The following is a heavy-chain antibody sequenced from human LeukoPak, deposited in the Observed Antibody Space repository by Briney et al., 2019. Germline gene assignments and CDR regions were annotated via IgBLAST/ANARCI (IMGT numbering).Heavy chain of an antibody. CDR3: AKGPIYCSGGSCYRRFDY. CDR1: GFTFSSYA. D-gene: IGHD2-15*01. Sequence: GASLRLSCAASGFTFSSYAMSWVRQAPGEGLEWVSAISGSGGSTYYADSVKGRFTISRDNSKNTLYLQMNSLRAEDTAVYYCAKGPIYCSGGSCYRRFDYWGQGTLVTVSS. V-gene: IGHV3-23*01. CDR2: ISGSGGST. J-gene: IGHJ4*02.